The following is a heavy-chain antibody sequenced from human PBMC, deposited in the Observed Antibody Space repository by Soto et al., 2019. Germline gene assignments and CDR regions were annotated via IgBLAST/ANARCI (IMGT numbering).Heavy chain of an antibody. D-gene: IGHD3-10*01. V-gene: IGHV3-15*01. Sequence: EVQLVESGGGLVKPGGSLRLSCAASGFTFSNAWMSWVRQAPGKGLEWVGRIKSKTDGGTTDYAAPVKGRFTISRDDSKNTLYLQMNSLKTEDTAVYYCTTDRGPMVRGVIISPMAQSELWGQGTLVTVSS. J-gene: IGHJ4*02. CDR3: TTDRGPMVRGVIISPMAQSEL. CDR2: IKSKTDGGTT. CDR1: GFTFSNAW.